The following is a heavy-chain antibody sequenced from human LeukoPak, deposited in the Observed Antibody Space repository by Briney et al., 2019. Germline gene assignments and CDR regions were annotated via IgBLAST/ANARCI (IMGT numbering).Heavy chain of an antibody. J-gene: IGHJ4*02. CDR1: GFIFSTYT. V-gene: IGHV3-23*01. CDR2: ISGGGGGT. Sequence: PGGSLRLSCAASGFIFSTYTMNWVRQAPGKGLEWVSAISGGGGGTYYADFVKGRFTISRDNSKNTLYLQMNSLRAEDTAAYYCAKGTERYREASSFDYWGQGTLVAVSA. CDR3: AKGTERYREASSFDY. D-gene: IGHD6-19*01.